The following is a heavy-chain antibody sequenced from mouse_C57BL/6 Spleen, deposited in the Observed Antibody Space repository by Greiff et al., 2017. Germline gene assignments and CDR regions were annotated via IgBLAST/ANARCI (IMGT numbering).Heavy chain of an antibody. V-gene: IGHV2-5*01. CDR1: GFSLTSYG. CDR3: AKNCYYGNYEYYFDY. J-gene: IGHJ2*01. Sequence: QVQLQQSGPGLVQPSQSLSITCTVSGFSLTSYGVHWVRQSPGKGLEWLGVIWRGGSTDYNAAFMSRLSITKDNSKSQVFFKMNSLQADDTAIYYCAKNCYYGNYEYYFDYWGQGTTLTVSS. D-gene: IGHD2-1*01. CDR2: IWRGGST.